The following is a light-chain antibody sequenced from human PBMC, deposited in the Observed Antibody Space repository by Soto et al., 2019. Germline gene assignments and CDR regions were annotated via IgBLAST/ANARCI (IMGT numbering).Light chain of an antibody. J-gene: IGLJ3*02. CDR3: GTWDSSLNVV. CDR2: DNN. Sequence: QSVLTQPPSVSAAPGQKVTISCSGNSSKIGNNYVSWYQQFPGKAPKLLIYDNNKRLSGIPDRFSGSRSGTSATLGITGLQTGDEADYYCGTWDSSLNVVFGGGTKLTVL. V-gene: IGLV1-51*01. CDR1: SSKIGNNY.